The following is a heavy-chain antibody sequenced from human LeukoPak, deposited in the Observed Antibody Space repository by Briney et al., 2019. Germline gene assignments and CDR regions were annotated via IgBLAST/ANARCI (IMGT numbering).Heavy chain of an antibody. V-gene: IGHV4-4*02. D-gene: IGHD1-26*01. CDR3: ARGVTSPLDAFDI. Sequence: SETLSLTCGVSGGSISSTNWWTWVRQPPGKGLEWIGEVHLDGRTNYNPSLESRLTMSVDLSENHISLKLTSVTAADTAVYYCARGVTSPLDAFDIWGQGTMVTVSS. CDR2: VHLDGRT. J-gene: IGHJ3*02. CDR1: GGSISSTNW.